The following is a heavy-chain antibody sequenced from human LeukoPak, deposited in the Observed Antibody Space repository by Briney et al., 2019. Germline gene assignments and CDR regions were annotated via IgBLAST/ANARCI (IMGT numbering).Heavy chain of an antibody. Sequence: SETLSLTCTVSGGSISSSSYYWGWIRQPPGKGLEWIGSIYYSGSTYYNPSLKSRVTISVDTSKNQFSLKLSSVTAADTAVYYCARIAAAGTATEYFQHWGQGTLVTVSS. J-gene: IGHJ1*01. V-gene: IGHV4-39*01. CDR3: ARIAAAGTATEYFQH. D-gene: IGHD6-13*01. CDR1: GGSISSSSYY. CDR2: IYYSGST.